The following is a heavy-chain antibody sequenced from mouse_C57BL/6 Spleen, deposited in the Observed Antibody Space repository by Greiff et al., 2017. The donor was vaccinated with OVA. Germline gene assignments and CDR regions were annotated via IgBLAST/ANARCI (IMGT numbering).Heavy chain of an antibody. J-gene: IGHJ1*03. Sequence: VQLKESGPGLVKPSQSLSLTCSVTGYSITSGYYWNWIRQFPGNKLEWMGYISYDGSNNYNPSLKNRISITRDTSKNQFFLKLNSVTTEDTATYYCARGTGRRYFDVWGTGTTVTVSS. CDR1: GYSITSGYY. CDR3: ARGTGRRYFDV. D-gene: IGHD4-1*01. V-gene: IGHV3-6*01. CDR2: ISYDGSN.